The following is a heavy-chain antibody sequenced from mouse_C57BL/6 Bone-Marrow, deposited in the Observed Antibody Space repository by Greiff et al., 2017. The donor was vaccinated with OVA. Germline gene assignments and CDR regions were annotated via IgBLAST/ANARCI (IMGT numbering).Heavy chain of an antibody. V-gene: IGHV1-19*01. CDR1: GYTFTDYY. CDR2: INPYNGGT. Sequence: EVKLMESGPVLVKPGASVKMSCKASGYTFTDYYMNWVKQSHGKSLEWIGVINPYNGGTSYNQKFKGKATLTVDKSSSTAYMELNSLTSEDSAVYYCARDYGLDYWGQGTTLTVSS. CDR3: ARDYGLDY. J-gene: IGHJ2*01. D-gene: IGHD1-1*01.